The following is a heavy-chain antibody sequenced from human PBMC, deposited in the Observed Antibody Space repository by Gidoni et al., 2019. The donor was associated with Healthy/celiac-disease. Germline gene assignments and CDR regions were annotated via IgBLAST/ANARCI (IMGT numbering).Heavy chain of an antibody. CDR2: ISYEGSNK. J-gene: IGHJ4*02. Sequence: QFELVESGGGVVQPVRSLRLSCAASGFTFSNYGMHWVRQASGKGLEWVAVISYEGSNKFYADSVKGRFTISRDNSKNTLYLQMNSLRAEDTAVYYCAKDLTGVESFYFDYWGQGILVTVSS. CDR1: GFTFSNYG. V-gene: IGHV3-30*18. CDR3: AKDLTGVESFYFDY. D-gene: IGHD3-9*01.